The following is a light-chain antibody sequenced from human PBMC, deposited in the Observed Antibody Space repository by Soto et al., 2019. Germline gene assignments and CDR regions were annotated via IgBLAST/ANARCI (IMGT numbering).Light chain of an antibody. CDR3: QQYNSTSALT. Sequence: EIVMTQSPATLSVSPGERATLSCRASQSVSSNLAWYQQKPGQAPRLLIYGASTRATGIPARFSGSGSGTEFTLTISSLQSEDFAVYYCQQYNSTSALTFGGGTKVDIK. J-gene: IGKJ4*01. CDR2: GAS. CDR1: QSVSSN. V-gene: IGKV3D-15*01.